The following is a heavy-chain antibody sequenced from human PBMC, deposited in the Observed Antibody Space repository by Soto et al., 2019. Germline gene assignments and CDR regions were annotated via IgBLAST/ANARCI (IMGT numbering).Heavy chain of an antibody. CDR3: ARDGPSGSYGDY. CDR1: GFTFSSYG. Sequence: QVQLVESGGGVVQPGRSLRLSCAASGFTFSSYGMHWVRQAPGKGLEWVAVIWYDGSNKNYADSVKGRFTISRDNSKNTLYLQMNSLRAEDTAVYYCARDGPSGSYGDYWGQGTLVTVSS. J-gene: IGHJ4*02. D-gene: IGHD1-26*01. CDR2: IWYDGSNK. V-gene: IGHV3-33*01.